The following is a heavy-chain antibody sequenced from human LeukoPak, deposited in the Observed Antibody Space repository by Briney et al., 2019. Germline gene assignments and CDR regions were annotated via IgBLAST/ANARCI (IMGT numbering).Heavy chain of an antibody. Sequence: PGGSLRLSCAASGFTFSSYWMHWVRQAPGKGLVWVSRINTDGSSTSYADSVKGRFTISRDNAKNTLYLQMNSLRAEDTAVYYCARVGNDFWSGWPYYYYMDVWGKGTTVTVSS. CDR2: INTDGSST. CDR3: ARVGNDFWSGWPYYYYMDV. V-gene: IGHV3-74*01. J-gene: IGHJ6*03. CDR1: GFTFSSYW. D-gene: IGHD3-3*01.